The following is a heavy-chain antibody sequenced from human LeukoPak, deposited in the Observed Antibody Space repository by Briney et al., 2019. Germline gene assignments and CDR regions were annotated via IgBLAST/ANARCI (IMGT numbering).Heavy chain of an antibody. D-gene: IGHD2-15*01. CDR1: GGSISGSSYY. V-gene: IGHV4-39*07. CDR3: ARVSVVVVAATVDAFDI. J-gene: IGHJ3*02. CDR2: IYYSGST. Sequence: PSETLSLTCTVSGGSISGSSYYWGWIRQPPGKGLEWIGNIYYSGSTYYNPSLKSRVTISVDTSKNQFSLKLSSVTAADTAVYYCARVSVVVVAATVDAFDIWGQGTMVTVSS.